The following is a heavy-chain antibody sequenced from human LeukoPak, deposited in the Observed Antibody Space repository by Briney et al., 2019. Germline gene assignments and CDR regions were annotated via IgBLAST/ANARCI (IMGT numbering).Heavy chain of an antibody. Sequence: ASVKVSCKASGYTFTSYDINWVRQATGQGLERMGWMNPNSGNTGYAQKFQGRVTMTRNTSISTAYMELSSLRSEDTAVYYCAREGGSIDWFDPWGQGTLVTVSS. J-gene: IGHJ5*02. CDR1: GYTFTSYD. D-gene: IGHD3-16*01. V-gene: IGHV1-8*01. CDR2: MNPNSGNT. CDR3: AREGGSIDWFDP.